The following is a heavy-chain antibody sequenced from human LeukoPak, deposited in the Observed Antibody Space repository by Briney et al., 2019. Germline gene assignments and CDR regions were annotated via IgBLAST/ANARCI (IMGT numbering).Heavy chain of an antibody. Sequence: ASVKVSCKASGYTFTSYAMNWVRQAPGQGLEWMGWINTNTGNPTYAQGFTGRFVFSLDTSVSTAYLQISSLKAEDTAVYYCAREGSAHYYDSSGYDAFNIWGQGTMVTVSS. CDR3: AREGSAHYYDSSGYDAFNI. CDR2: INTNTGNP. CDR1: GYTFTSYA. D-gene: IGHD3-22*01. J-gene: IGHJ3*02. V-gene: IGHV7-4-1*02.